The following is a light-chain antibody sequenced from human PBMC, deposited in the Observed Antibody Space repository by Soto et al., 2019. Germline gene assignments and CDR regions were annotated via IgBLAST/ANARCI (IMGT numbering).Light chain of an antibody. V-gene: IGKV1-5*01. CDR2: DVS. J-gene: IGKJ1*01. Sequence: DIQMTQSPSTLSASVGDKVTITCRASQSINAWLAWYQQKPGKAPKLLIYDVSTLDSGVPSRFSGSASGTDFTLTISSLEPEDFAVYYCQQRSNWPPTFGQGTKVDIK. CDR3: QQRSNWPPT. CDR1: QSINAW.